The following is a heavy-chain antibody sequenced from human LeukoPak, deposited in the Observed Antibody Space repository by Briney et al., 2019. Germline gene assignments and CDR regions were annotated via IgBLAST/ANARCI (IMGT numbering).Heavy chain of an antibody. CDR1: GYTFTNFG. J-gene: IGHJ4*02. V-gene: IGHV1-18*01. D-gene: IGHD3-10*01. Sequence: ASVKVSCKASGYTFTNFGISWVRQAPGQGLEWMGWISIYNGNTNYAQKFQGRVTMTTDTSTSTAYMELTGLRSDDTAVYYCARDYYYGSGSYYNVFDYWGQGTLVTVSS. CDR3: ARDYYYGSGSYYNVFDY. CDR2: ISIYNGNT.